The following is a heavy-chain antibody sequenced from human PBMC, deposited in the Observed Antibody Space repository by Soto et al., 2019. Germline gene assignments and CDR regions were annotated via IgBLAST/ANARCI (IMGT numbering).Heavy chain of an antibody. CDR1: GGSISSYY. CDR3: ARYQQYFQH. V-gene: IGHV4-59*08. J-gene: IGHJ1*01. CDR2: IYYTGST. Sequence: SETLSLTCTVSGGSISSYYWSWIRQPPGKGLEWIGYIYYTGSTNYNPSIKSRVTISVDTSKNQFSLKLTSVTAADTAVYYCARYQQYFQHWSQGTLVTVSS.